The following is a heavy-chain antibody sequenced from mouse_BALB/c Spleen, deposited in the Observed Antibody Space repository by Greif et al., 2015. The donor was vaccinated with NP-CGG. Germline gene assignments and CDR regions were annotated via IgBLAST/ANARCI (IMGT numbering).Heavy chain of an antibody. V-gene: IGHV2-6-2*01. CDR1: GFSLTSYG. Sequence: VQGVESGPDLVAPSQSLSITCTVSGFSLTSYGVHWVRQPPGKGLEWLVVIWSDGSTTYNSALKSRQSISKDNSKSQVFLKMNSLQTYDTAMYYGARHGEVKEPYDMDHWCQGTSVTVSS. CDR2: IWSDGST. CDR3: ARHGEVKEPYDMDH. J-gene: IGHJ4*01. D-gene: IGHD1-3*01.